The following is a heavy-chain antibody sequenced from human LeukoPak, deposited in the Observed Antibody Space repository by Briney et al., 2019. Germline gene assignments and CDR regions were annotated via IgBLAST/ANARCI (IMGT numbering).Heavy chain of an antibody. Sequence: SETLSLTCTVSGGSISSSSYYWGWIRQPPGKGLEWIGSIYYSGSTYYNPSLKSRVTISVDTSKNQFSLKLSPVTAADTAVYYCARVLTRGWYEGRFDYWGQGTLVTVSS. CDR1: GGSISSSSYY. V-gene: IGHV4-39*07. CDR3: ARVLTRGWYEGRFDY. CDR2: IYYSGST. D-gene: IGHD6-19*01. J-gene: IGHJ4*02.